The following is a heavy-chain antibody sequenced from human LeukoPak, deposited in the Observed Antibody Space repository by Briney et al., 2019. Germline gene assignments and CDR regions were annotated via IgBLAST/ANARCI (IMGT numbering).Heavy chain of an antibody. CDR2: IKQDGSEK. D-gene: IGHD6-13*01. V-gene: IGHV3-7*01. Sequence: QPGGSLRLSCAASGFTFSSYWMSWVRQAPGKGLEWVASIKQDGSEKYYVDSVKGRFTISRDNAKNSLYLQMNSLRAEDTAVYYCARVDPPGSWYQRGFDYWGQGTLVTVSS. J-gene: IGHJ4*02. CDR1: GFTFSSYW. CDR3: ARVDPPGSWYQRGFDY.